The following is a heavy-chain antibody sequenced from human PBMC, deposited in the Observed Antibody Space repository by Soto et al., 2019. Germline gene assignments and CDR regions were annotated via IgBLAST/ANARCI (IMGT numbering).Heavy chain of an antibody. CDR2: IWYDGSNK. CDR1: GFTFSSYG. D-gene: IGHD3-10*01. J-gene: IGHJ6*02. Sequence: QVQLVESGGGVVQPGRSLRLSCAASGFTFSSYGMHWVRQAPGKGLEWVAVIWYDGSNKYYADSVKGRFTISRDNSKNTLYLQMNSLRAEDTAVYYCARELYYYGSGSPVIDVWGQGTTVTVSS. CDR3: ARELYYYGSGSPVIDV. V-gene: IGHV3-33*01.